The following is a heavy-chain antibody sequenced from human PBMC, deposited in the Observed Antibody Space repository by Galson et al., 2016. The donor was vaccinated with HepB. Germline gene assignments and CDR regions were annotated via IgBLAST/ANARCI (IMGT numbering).Heavy chain of an antibody. CDR3: ASHVEMPTMWAAFDI. CDR1: GDSISSSNSY. V-gene: IGHV4-39*01. Sequence: SETLSLTCTVSGDSISSSNSYWGWIRQPPGKGLEWIGSIYYSGSPYYNPSLKLRVTISVDTSKNQFSLKLSSVTAADRAVYYCASHVEMPTMWAAFDIWGQGTVVTVSS. CDR2: IYYSGSP. D-gene: IGHD5-24*01. J-gene: IGHJ3*02.